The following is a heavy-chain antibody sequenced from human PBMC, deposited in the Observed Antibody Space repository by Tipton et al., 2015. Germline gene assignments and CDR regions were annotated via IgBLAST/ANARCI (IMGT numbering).Heavy chain of an antibody. CDR1: GGSFSRSTYF. D-gene: IGHD3-10*01. CDR2: ISNRGGT. Sequence: TLSLTCTVSGGSFSRSTYFWGWVRQPPGKGLEWIGHISNRGGTYYNPPLKSRVTISIDTSKNQISLRLNSVTAADTAMYYCAGGSGFHSDLFDYWGQGTLVTVSS. V-gene: IGHV4-39*01. J-gene: IGHJ4*02. CDR3: AGGSGFHSDLFDY.